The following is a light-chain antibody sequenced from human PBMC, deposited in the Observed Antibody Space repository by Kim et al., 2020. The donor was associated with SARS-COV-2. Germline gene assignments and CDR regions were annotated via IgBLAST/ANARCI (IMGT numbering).Light chain of an antibody. Sequence: SSELTQDPVVSVALGQTVTITCQGDSLRSYDASWYHQKAGQAPDLVIYGKNDRPSGIPDRFSGSRSGNTASLTITGAQAEDAADYYCNSRDNDGKVVFGG. CDR3: NSRDNDGKVV. CDR1: SLRSYD. V-gene: IGLV3-19*01. J-gene: IGLJ3*02. CDR2: GKN.